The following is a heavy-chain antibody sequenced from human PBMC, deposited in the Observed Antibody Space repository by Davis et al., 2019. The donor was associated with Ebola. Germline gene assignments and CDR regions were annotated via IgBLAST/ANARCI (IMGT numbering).Heavy chain of an antibody. D-gene: IGHD6-19*01. CDR1: GFTFSSYA. Sequence: GGSLRLSCAASGFTFSSYAMSWVRQAPGKGLEWVAVISYDGSNKYYADSVKGRFTISRDNSKNTLYLQMNSLRAEDTAVYYCARGLAVAGTTPRGPWDYYYGMDVWGQGTTVTVSS. J-gene: IGHJ6*02. CDR2: ISYDGSNK. V-gene: IGHV3-30-3*01. CDR3: ARGLAVAGTTPRGPWDYYYGMDV.